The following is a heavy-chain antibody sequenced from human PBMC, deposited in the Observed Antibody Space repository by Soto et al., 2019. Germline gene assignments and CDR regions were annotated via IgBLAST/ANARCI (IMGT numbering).Heavy chain of an antibody. J-gene: IGHJ4*02. D-gene: IGHD6-19*01. V-gene: IGHV2-70*01. CDR2: IDWDDDK. Sequence: XGPTLVNPIATLTLTGSLSGFSLSTSGMCVSWIRQSPGKALEWLSLIDWDDDKYYSTSLKTRLTISKDTSKNQVVLTMTNMDPVDTATYYCARMLTAVAGRNYFDFWGQGALVTVSS. CDR3: ARMLTAVAGRNYFDF. CDR1: GFSLSTSGMC.